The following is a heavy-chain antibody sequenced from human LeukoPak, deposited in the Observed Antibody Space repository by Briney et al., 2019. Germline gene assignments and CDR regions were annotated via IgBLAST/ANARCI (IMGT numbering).Heavy chain of an antibody. J-gene: IGHJ3*02. Sequence: ASVKVSCKASGGTFSSYAISWVRQAPGQGLEWMGGIIPIFGTANYAQKFQGRVTITTDESTSTAYMELSSLRSEDTAVYYCARDGHNWNYEGDAFDIWGQGTMVTVSS. D-gene: IGHD1-7*01. V-gene: IGHV1-69*05. CDR1: GGTFSSYA. CDR3: ARDGHNWNYEGDAFDI. CDR2: IIPIFGTA.